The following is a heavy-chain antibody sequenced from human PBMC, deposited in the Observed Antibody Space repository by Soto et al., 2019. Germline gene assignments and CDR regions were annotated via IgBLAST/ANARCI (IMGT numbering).Heavy chain of an antibody. D-gene: IGHD3-10*01. CDR3: ARGGYYGSGSYYSGYYYYGMDV. CDR1: GGSFSGYY. Sequence: SETLSLTCAVYGGSFSGYYWSWIRQPPGKGLEWIGEINHSGSTNYNPSLKSRVTISVDTSKNQFSLKLSSVTAADTAVYYCARGGYYGSGSYYSGYYYYGMDVWGQGTTVTVSS. CDR2: INHSGST. J-gene: IGHJ6*02. V-gene: IGHV4-34*01.